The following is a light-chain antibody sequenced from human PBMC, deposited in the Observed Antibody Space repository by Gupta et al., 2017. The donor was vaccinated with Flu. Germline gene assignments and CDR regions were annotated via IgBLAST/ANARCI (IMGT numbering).Light chain of an antibody. CDR1: QSVSHY. Sequence: ERAPLACRASQSVSHYLAWYQQKPGQAPRLLIYDASTRATGIPASFSGSGSGTDFTLTISSLESEDFAVYYCQQRSNRPPYAFGQGTKLQIK. V-gene: IGKV3-11*01. J-gene: IGKJ2*01. CDR3: QQRSNRPPYA. CDR2: DAS.